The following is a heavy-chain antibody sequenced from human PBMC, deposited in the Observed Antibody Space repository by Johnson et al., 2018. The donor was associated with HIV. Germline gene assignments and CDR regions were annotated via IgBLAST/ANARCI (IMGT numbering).Heavy chain of an antibody. CDR1: GFTLSNYD. CDR3: AREDTHVGSPHEGDPFDV. V-gene: IGHV3-13*01. D-gene: IGHD3-10*02. J-gene: IGHJ3*01. Sequence: VQLVESGGGLVQPGGSLRLSCAASGFTLSNYDMHWVRQATGKGLEWVSAIGTLSDTFYPDSVKGRFTVSRENAKNSLYLQMNSLRAEDTAVYFCAREDTHVGSPHEGDPFDVWGQGTMVTVSS. CDR2: IGTLSDT.